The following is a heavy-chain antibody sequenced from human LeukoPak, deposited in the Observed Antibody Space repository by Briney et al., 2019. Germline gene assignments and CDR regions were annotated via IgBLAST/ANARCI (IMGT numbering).Heavy chain of an antibody. CDR3: ASNCSGGSCYGAFDI. Sequence: PGGSLRLSCVASGFTFSGNWMHWVRQAPGKGLVWFSRINSDGSTTSYADSVKGRFTISRDNAKNTLYLQMNSLRAEDTAVYYCASNCSGGSCYGAFDIWGQGTMVTVSS. J-gene: IGHJ3*02. CDR1: GFTFSGNW. V-gene: IGHV3-74*01. CDR2: INSDGSTT. D-gene: IGHD2-15*01.